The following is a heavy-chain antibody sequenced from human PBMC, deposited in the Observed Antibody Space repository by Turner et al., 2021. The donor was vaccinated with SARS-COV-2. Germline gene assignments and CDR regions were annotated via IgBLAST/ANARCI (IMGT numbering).Heavy chain of an antibody. CDR3: ARDLGYPFGGMDV. D-gene: IGHD3-16*01. CDR2: ITGSADIT. CDR1: GFTFSSYA. V-gene: IGHV3-23*01. J-gene: IGHJ6*02. Sequence: EVQLLESGGGLVQPGGSLGLSCAASGFTFSSYAMTWVRQAPGKGLEWVSSITGSADITHYADSVKGRFTISRDNSKNTLYLQMNSLRAEDTAVYYCARDLGYPFGGMDVWGQGTTVTVSS.